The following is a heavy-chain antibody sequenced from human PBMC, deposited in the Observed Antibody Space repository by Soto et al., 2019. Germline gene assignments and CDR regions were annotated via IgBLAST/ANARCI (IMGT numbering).Heavy chain of an antibody. J-gene: IGHJ4*02. CDR2: ILPIFDTS. V-gene: IGHV1-69*01. CDR1: GGTFSHHA. CDR3: TRRSLGRPYYFDF. D-gene: IGHD3-16*01. Sequence: QVQLVQSGAEVKKPGSSVRVSCKASGGTFSHHAYNWVRQAPGQGLEWMGGILPIFDTSDYAQNFQDRVTFPSYEITSTAYMGLSSLRSEDTAVYYCTRRSLGRPYYFDFWDQGTLVTVSS.